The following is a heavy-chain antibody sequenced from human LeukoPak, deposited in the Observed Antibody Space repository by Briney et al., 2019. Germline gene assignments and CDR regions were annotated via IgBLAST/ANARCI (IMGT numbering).Heavy chain of an antibody. CDR2: IKEDGSEK. Sequence: GGSLRLSCAASGFTFSIYWMTWVRQAPGKGLEWVANIKEDGSEKYYVDSVKGRFTISRDNAKTSLYLQMNSMRTEDTAVYYCASGRGGSYWGQGTLVTVSS. CDR3: ASGRGGSY. J-gene: IGHJ4*02. V-gene: IGHV3-7*01. D-gene: IGHD1-26*01. CDR1: GFTFSIYW.